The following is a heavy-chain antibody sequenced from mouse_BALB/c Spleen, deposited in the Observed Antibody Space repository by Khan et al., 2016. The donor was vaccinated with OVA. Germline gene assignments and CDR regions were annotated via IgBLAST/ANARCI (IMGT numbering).Heavy chain of an antibody. Sequence: VQLVESGPGLVAPSQSLSITCTISGFSLTNYGVHWVRQPPGKGLEWLVVIWSDGSTTYNSALKSRLTISKDNSKRQVFLKMNSLQTDDTGMYFCARQPYYHYYIMDYWGQGTSVTVSS. CDR3: ARQPYYHYYIMDY. V-gene: IGHV2-6-1*01. D-gene: IGHD2-10*01. J-gene: IGHJ4*01. CDR1: GFSLTNYG. CDR2: IWSDGST.